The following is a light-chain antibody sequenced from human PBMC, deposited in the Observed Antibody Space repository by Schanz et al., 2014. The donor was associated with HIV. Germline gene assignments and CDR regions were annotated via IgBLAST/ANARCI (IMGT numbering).Light chain of an antibody. J-gene: IGLJ3*02. V-gene: IGLV2-8*01. CDR2: EVT. Sequence: QSALTQPPSASGSPGQSVTISCTGTSNDVGGYNFVSWYQEHPGKAPKLLIYEVTKRPSGVSGRFSGSKSGNTASLTVSGLQAEDEANYYCQSFDGSLGGVLFGGGTKLTVL. CDR3: QSFDGSLGGVL. CDR1: SNDVGGYNF.